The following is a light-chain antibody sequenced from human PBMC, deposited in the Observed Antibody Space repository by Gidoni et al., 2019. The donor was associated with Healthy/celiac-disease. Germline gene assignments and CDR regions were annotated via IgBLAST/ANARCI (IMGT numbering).Light chain of an antibody. V-gene: IGLV2-23*03. CDR2: EGS. CDR1: SSDVGSYNL. Sequence: QSALTQPASVSGSPGQSITISCTGTSSDVGSYNLVSWYQQHPGKAPKLMIYEGSKRLSGVPNRFSGSKSGNTASLTISGLQAEDEADYYCCSYAGSSTFLYVFGTGTKVTVL. J-gene: IGLJ1*01. CDR3: CSYAGSSTFLYV.